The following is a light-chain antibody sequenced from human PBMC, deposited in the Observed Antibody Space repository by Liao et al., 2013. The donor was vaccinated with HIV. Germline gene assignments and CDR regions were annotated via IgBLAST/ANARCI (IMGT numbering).Light chain of an antibody. CDR3: QVWDSSSDHYV. Sequence: SYELTQPPLVSVAPGKTARITCGGDNIGTKSVHWYQQKPGQAPVLVIYYDGGRPSGIPERFSGSNSGYTATLTISRVEAGDEADYYCQVWDSSSDHYVFGTGTRVTVL. J-gene: IGLJ1*01. CDR1: NIGTKS. V-gene: IGLV3-21*01. CDR2: YDG.